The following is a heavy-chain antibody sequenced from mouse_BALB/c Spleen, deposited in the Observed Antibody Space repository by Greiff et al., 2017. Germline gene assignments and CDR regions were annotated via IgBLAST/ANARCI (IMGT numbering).Heavy chain of an antibody. J-gene: IGHJ4*01. D-gene: IGHD1-1*01. CDR1: GYSFTGYF. V-gene: IGHV1-37*01. CDR3: GEEEITPVVASYYALGY. CDR2: INPYNGDT. Sequence: EVQLQQSGPELVKPGASVKISCKASGYSFTGYFMNWVKQSHGKSLEWIGRINPYNGDTFYNQKFKGKATLTVDKSSSTAHMELLSLTSEDSAVYYCGEEEITPVVASYYALGYWGEGTSVTVSS.